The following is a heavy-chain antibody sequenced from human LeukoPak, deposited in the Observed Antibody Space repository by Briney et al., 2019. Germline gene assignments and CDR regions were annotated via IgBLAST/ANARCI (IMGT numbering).Heavy chain of an antibody. V-gene: IGHV1-69*05. CDR2: IIPIFGTA. CDR1: GGTFSSYA. D-gene: IGHD5-24*01. J-gene: IGHJ4*02. Sequence: GASVKVSCKASGGTFSSYAISWVRQAPGQGLEWMGGIIPIFGTANYAQKFQGRVTITTDESTSTAYMELSSLRSEDTAVYYCARLRDGYTNYEVDYWGQGTLVTVSS. CDR3: ARLRDGYTNYEVDY.